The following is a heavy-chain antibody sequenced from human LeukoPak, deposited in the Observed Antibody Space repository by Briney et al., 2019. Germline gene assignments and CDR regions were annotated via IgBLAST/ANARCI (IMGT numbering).Heavy chain of an antibody. V-gene: IGHV5-51*01. CDR3: ARHASYCGGDCYPPADY. J-gene: IGHJ4*02. Sequence: GESLKISCKGSGYSFTSYWIGWVRQMPGKGLEWMGIIYPTDSDTRYSPSFQDQVTISADKSISTAYLQCSSLEASDTAMYYCARHASYCGGDCYPPADYWGQGTLVTVSS. CDR1: GYSFTSYW. D-gene: IGHD2-21*02. CDR2: IYPTDSDT.